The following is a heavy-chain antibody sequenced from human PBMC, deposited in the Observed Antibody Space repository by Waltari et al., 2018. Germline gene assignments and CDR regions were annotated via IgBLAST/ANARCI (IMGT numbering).Heavy chain of an antibody. Sequence: QVQLQQWGAGLLKPSETLSLTCAVYGGSSSGYYWSWIRQPPGKGLEWIGEINHSGSTNYNPSLKSRVTISVDSSKNQFSLKLSSVTAADTAVYYCASSYRLLTGGWLDPWGQGTLVTVSS. D-gene: IGHD2-15*01. CDR1: GGSSSGYY. V-gene: IGHV4-34*01. J-gene: IGHJ5*02. CDR3: ASSYRLLTGGWLDP. CDR2: INHSGST.